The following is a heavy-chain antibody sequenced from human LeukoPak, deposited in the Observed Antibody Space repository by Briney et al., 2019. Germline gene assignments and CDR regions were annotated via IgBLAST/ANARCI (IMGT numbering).Heavy chain of an antibody. Sequence: PSETLSLTCTVSGGSISSYYWGWIRQPPGKGLEWIGSIYHSGSTYYNPSLKSRVTISVDTSKNQFSLKLSSVTAADTAVYYCARVSVPGLYYYMDVWGKGTTVTVSS. CDR3: ARVSVPGLYYYMDV. V-gene: IGHV4-38-2*02. CDR2: IYHSGST. J-gene: IGHJ6*03. CDR1: GGSISSYY. D-gene: IGHD5/OR15-5a*01.